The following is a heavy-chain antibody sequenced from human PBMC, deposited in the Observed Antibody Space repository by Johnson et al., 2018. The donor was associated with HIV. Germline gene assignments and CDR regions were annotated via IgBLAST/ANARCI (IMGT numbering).Heavy chain of an antibody. D-gene: IGHD1-26*01. CDR2: MNQGSEK. CDR3: AIIPPGGAGKGADAFDI. V-gene: IGHV3-7*01. CDR1: GFTFSNVW. J-gene: IGHJ3*02. Sequence: EVQLLESGGGLVQPGGSLRLSCAASGFTFSNVWMTWVRQAPGKGLEWVASMNQGSEKYYVDSVKGRFTISRDSPKNSLYLQMNSLRAEDTAVYYCAIIPPGGAGKGADAFDIWGQGTMVTVSS.